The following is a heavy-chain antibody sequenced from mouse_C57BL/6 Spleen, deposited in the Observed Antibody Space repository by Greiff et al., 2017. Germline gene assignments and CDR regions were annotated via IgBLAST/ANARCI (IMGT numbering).Heavy chain of an antibody. J-gene: IGHJ4*01. CDR1: GFTFSDYG. Sequence: EVHLVESGGGLVKPGGSLKLSCAASGFTFSDYGMHWVRQAPEKGLEWVAYISSGSSTIYYADTVKGRFPISRDNAKNTLFLQMNSLRSYDTAMYYCARRGDYYAMDYWGQGTSVTVSS. CDR2: ISSGSSTI. V-gene: IGHV5-17*01. CDR3: ARRGDYYAMDY.